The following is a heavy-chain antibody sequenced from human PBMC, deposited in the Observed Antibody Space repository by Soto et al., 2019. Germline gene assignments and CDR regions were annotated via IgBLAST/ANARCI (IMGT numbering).Heavy chain of an antibody. J-gene: IGHJ5*02. Sequence: QVQLQESGPGLVKPSETLSLTCTVSGGSISSYYWSWIRQPPGKGLEWIGYIYYSGSTNYNPPLKSRVTISVDTSKNQFSLKLSSVTAADTAVYYCARVGYSSSWYSSWGQGTLVTVSS. D-gene: IGHD6-13*01. CDR1: GGSISSYY. CDR3: ARVGYSSSWYSS. V-gene: IGHV4-59*01. CDR2: IYYSGST.